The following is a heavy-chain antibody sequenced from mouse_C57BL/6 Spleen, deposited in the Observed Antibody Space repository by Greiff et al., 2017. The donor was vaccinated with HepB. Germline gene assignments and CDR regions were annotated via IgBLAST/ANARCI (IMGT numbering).Heavy chain of an antibody. V-gene: IGHV2-5*01. D-gene: IGHD2-3*01. CDR1: GFSLTSYG. CDR3: AKEDDGYLWYFDV. CDR2: IWRGGST. J-gene: IGHJ1*03. Sequence: QVQLQQSGPGLVQPSQSLSITCTVSGFSLTSYGVHWVRQSPGKGLEWLGVIWRGGSTDYNAAFMSRLSITKDNSKSQVFFKMNSLQADDTAIYYCAKEDDGYLWYFDVWGTGTTVTVSS.